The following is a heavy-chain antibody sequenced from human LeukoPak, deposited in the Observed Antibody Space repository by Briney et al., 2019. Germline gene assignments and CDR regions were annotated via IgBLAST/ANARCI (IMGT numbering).Heavy chain of an antibody. Sequence: PGGSLRLSCAASGFTFSSYAMSWVRQAPGKGLGWVSVIYSGGSTYYADSVKGRFTISRDNAKNSLYLQMNSLRAEDTAVYYCARDKRGYCSSTSCYDWFDPWGQGTLVTVSS. J-gene: IGHJ5*02. CDR3: ARDKRGYCSSTSCYDWFDP. V-gene: IGHV3-66*01. CDR1: GFTFSSYA. CDR2: IYSGGST. D-gene: IGHD2-2*01.